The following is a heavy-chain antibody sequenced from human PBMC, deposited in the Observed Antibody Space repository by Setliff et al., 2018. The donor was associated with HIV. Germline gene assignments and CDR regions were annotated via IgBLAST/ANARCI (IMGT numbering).Heavy chain of an antibody. CDR3: ARWGETETPTSVKAIDI. D-gene: IGHD1-26*01. J-gene: IGHJ3*02. CDR1: GGSITSHY. Sequence: SETLSLTCTVSGGSITSHYWNWIRQPPGQGLGWIGFTHYSGRTSHNPSLTSQVTFSVDTSKNQFSLKLSSVTDVDTAVYYCARWGETETPTSVKAIDIWGQGTLVTVSS. V-gene: IGHV4-59*11. CDR2: THYSGRT.